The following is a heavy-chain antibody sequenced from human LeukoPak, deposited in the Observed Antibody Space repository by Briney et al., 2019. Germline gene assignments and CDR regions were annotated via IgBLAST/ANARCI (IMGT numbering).Heavy chain of an antibody. CDR1: GYSFTSYW. J-gene: IGHJ4*02. CDR3: ARAPSGTFSPYYFDY. D-gene: IGHD1-26*01. V-gene: IGHV5-51*01. Sequence: GESLKISCKGSGYSFTSYWIGWVRQMSGKGLEWMGIIYPGDSDTRYSPSFQGQVTISADKSTDTAYLQWSSLKASDTAMYYCARAPSGTFSPYYFDYWGQGALITVSS. CDR2: IYPGDSDT.